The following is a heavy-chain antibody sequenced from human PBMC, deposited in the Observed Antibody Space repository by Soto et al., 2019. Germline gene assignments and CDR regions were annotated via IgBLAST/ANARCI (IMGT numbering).Heavy chain of an antibody. D-gene: IGHD3-10*01. CDR2: IYYSGST. J-gene: IGHJ3*02. CDR1: GGSISSSSYY. Sequence: QLQLQESGPGLVKPSETLSLTCTVSGGSISSSSYYWGWIRQPPGKGLEWIGSIYYSGSTYYNPSLKSRVPISVDTSKNQFSLKLSSVTAADTAVYYCASQDLWFGITFGDAFDIWGQGTMVTVSS. CDR3: ASQDLWFGITFGDAFDI. V-gene: IGHV4-39*01.